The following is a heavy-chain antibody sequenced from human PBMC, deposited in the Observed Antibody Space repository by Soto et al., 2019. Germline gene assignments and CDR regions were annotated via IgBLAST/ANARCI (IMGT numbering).Heavy chain of an antibody. Sequence: GGSLRLSCAASGFTFSTYAMNWVRQAPGKGLEWVSTISGSSSYTNYADSVKGRFTISRDNAKTSVHLQMNSLRADDTGVYYCARIGYSSSWYEVDYWGQGTLVTVSS. CDR3: ARIGYSSSWYEVDY. J-gene: IGHJ4*02. CDR2: ISGSSSYT. V-gene: IGHV3-21*01. D-gene: IGHD6-13*01. CDR1: GFTFSTYA.